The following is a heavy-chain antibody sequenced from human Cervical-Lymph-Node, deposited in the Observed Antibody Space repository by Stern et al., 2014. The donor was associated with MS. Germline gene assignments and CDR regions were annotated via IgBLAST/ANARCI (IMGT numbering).Heavy chain of an antibody. CDR1: GYTFTGYY. Sequence: VQLVEPGAEVKKPGASVKVSCKASGYTFTGYYMHWVRQAPGQGLAWMGWLNPNSGCTNYAQKVQGWVTMTRDTSISTAYMELSRLRSDDTAVYYCAREKAGSYYGMDVWGQGTTVTVSS. CDR3: AREKAGSYYGMDV. V-gene: IGHV1-2*04. CDR2: LNPNSGCT. D-gene: IGHD1-26*01. J-gene: IGHJ6*02.